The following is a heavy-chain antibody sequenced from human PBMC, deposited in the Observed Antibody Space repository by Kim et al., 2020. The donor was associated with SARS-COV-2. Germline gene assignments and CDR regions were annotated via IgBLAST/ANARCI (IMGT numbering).Heavy chain of an antibody. Sequence: VKVSCKASGGIFSNHAISWVRQAPRQGLEWMGRITPILGRANYAQRFQGRVTITADRFTNTAYMEMSGLRSEDTAVYYCAREGVTVDYYYYYMDVWG. V-gene: IGHV1-69*10. D-gene: IGHD3-10*01. CDR3: AREGVTVDYYYYYMDV. CDR1: GGIFSNHA. CDR2: ITPILGRA. J-gene: IGHJ6*03.